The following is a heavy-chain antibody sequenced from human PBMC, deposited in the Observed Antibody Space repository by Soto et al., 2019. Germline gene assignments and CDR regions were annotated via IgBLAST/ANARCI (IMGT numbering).Heavy chain of an antibody. V-gene: IGHV5-51*01. CDR3: ARQGRATIFGVVIRHYYYGMDV. J-gene: IGHJ6*02. D-gene: IGHD3-3*01. CDR1: GYSFTSYW. CDR2: IYPGDSDT. Sequence: EVQLVQSGAEVKKPGESLQISCKGSGYSFTSYWIGWVRQMPGKGLEWMGIIYPGDSDTRYSPSFQGQVTISADKSISTAYLQWSSLKASDTAMYYCARQGRATIFGVVIRHYYYGMDVWGQGTTVTVSS.